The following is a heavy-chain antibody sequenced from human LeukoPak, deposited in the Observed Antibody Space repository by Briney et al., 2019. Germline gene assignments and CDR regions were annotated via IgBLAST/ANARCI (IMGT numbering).Heavy chain of an antibody. J-gene: IGHJ4*02. Sequence: ASVKVSCKASGYTFTSYGISWVRQAPGQGLEWMGWISAYNGNTNYAQKFQGRVTITADKSTSTAYMELSSLRSEDTAVYYCAPEGGYWGQGTLVTVSS. CDR2: ISAYNGNT. D-gene: IGHD1-26*01. CDR3: APEGGY. V-gene: IGHV1-18*01. CDR1: GYTFTSYG.